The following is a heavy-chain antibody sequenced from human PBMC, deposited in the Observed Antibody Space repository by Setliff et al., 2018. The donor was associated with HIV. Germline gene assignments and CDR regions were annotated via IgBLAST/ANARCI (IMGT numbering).Heavy chain of an antibody. J-gene: IGHJ4*02. D-gene: IGHD3-22*01. CDR1: GDTFNNCA. CDR2: SIPLFGTT. CDR3: ARATDYDSSGYYSLNFDY. Sequence: SVKVSCKASGDTFNNCAVTWVRQAPGQGLEWMGGSIPLFGTTNYAQKFQGRVTMTRNTSISTAYVELSSLRSEDTAVYYCARATDYDSSGYYSLNFDYWGQGTLVTVSS. V-gene: IGHV1-69*05.